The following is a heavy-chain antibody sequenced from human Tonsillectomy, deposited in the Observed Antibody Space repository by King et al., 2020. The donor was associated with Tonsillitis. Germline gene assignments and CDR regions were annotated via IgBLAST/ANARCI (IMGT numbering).Heavy chain of an antibody. D-gene: IGHD2-2*02. Sequence: VQLVESGGGVVKPGWSLRLSCAASGFDFSTYAMNWVRQAPGKGLEWVAVISYDGSDKYYADSLQGRFTISRDNSKNTLYVKMNSLRVEDTAVYYCSEDVLGHCSSTTCYTPLDYWGQGTLVTVPS. CDR1: GFDFSTYA. V-gene: IGHV3-30*04. CDR3: SEDVLGHCSSTTCYTPLDY. CDR2: ISYDGSDK. J-gene: IGHJ4*02.